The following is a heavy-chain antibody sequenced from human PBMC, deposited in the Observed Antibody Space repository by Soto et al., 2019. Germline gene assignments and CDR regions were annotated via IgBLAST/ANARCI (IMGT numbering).Heavy chain of an antibody. CDR2: IYHSGST. V-gene: IGHV4-30-2*01. CDR1: GGSISSGGYS. CDR3: AMSGSGSYTTKNYYYYGMDV. D-gene: IGHD3-10*01. Sequence: PSETLSLTCAVSGGSISSGGYSWSWIRQPPGKGLEWIGYIYHSGSTYYNPSLKSRVTISVDRSKNQFSLKLISVTAADTAVYYCAMSGSGSYTTKNYYYYGMDVWGQGTTVTVSS. J-gene: IGHJ6*02.